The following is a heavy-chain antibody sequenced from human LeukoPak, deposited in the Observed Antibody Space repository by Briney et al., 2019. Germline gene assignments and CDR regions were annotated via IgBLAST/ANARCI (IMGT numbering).Heavy chain of an antibody. V-gene: IGHV1-2*02. D-gene: IGHD1-26*01. CDR1: GYTFTGYY. J-gene: IGHJ3*02. CDR2: INPNSGGT. CDR3: ASLKASIVGATTGFGAFDI. Sequence: ASVKVPCKASGYTFTGYYMHWVRQAPGQGLEWMGWINPNSGGTNYAQKFQGRVTMTRDTSISTAYMELSRLRSDDTAVYYCASLKASIVGATTGFGAFDIWGQGTMVTVSS.